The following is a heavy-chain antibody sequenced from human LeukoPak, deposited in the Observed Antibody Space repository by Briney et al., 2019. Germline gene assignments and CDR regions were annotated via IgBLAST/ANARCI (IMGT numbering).Heavy chain of an antibody. Sequence: GGSLRLSCAASGFTVSSNYMSWVRQAPGKGLEWVSVIYSVGSTYYADSVKGRFTISRDNSKNTVYLQMNSLRAEDTAVYYCARRGDGGRSFDYWGQQSLVTVSS. CDR1: GFTVSSNY. CDR2: IYSVGST. D-gene: IGHD4-23*01. J-gene: IGHJ4*02. CDR3: ARRGDGGRSFDY. V-gene: IGHV3-53*01.